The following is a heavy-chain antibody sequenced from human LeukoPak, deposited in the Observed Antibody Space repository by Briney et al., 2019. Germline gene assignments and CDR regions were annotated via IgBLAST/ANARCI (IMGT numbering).Heavy chain of an antibody. V-gene: IGHV3-7*01. CDR3: AGGAGFLIDY. J-gene: IGHJ4*02. Sequence: GGSLRLSCAASGFTFSNYWMNWVRQAPGKGPEWVAIIKKDGSEKYYVDSVKGRFTISRDNAKNSLYQQMNSLRADDTAVYFCAGGAGFLIDYWGQGALVTVSS. D-gene: IGHD2/OR15-2a*01. CDR2: IKKDGSEK. CDR1: GFTFSNYW.